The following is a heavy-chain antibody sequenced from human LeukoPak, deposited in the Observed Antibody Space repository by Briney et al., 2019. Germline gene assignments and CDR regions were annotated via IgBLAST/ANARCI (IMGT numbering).Heavy chain of an antibody. CDR2: ISSNGGTT. CDR1: GFTFSSYV. Sequence: GGSLRLSCAASGFTFSSYVMHWVRQAPGQGLDYVSGISSNGGTTYYANSVEGRFTISRDNSKNTLSLQMGSLRVEDMAVYYCARGRIIRGTSSSYYGMDVWGQGTTVTVSS. CDR3: ARGRIIRGTSSSYYGMDV. J-gene: IGHJ6*02. V-gene: IGHV3-64*01. D-gene: IGHD2/OR15-2a*01.